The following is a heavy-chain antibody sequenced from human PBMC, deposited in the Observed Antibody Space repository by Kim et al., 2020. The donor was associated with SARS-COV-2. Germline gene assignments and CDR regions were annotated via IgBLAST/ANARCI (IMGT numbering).Heavy chain of an antibody. Sequence: GGSLRLSCAASGFTFSSYAMHWVRQAPGKGLEWVAVISYDGSNKYYADSVKGRFTISRDNSKNTLYLQMNSLRAEDTAVYYCASNYYDSSGYYEGYAFDIWGQGTMVTVSS. D-gene: IGHD3-22*01. CDR1: GFTFSSYA. CDR3: ASNYYDSSGYYEGYAFDI. J-gene: IGHJ3*02. CDR2: ISYDGSNK. V-gene: IGHV3-30*04.